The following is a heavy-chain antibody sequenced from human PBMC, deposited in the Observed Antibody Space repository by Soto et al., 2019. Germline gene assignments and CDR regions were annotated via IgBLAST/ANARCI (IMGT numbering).Heavy chain of an antibody. CDR3: ARLYSGWHHY. D-gene: IGHD6-19*01. Sequence: PGESLKISCKGSGYSFTNYWISWVRQMPGKGLEWMGRIDVSDSDTRYSPSFQGQVTISADKSISTAYLQWSSLEASDTAMYYCARLYSGWHHYWGQGTLVTVSS. CDR2: IDVSDSDT. CDR1: GYSFTNYW. V-gene: IGHV5-51*01. J-gene: IGHJ4*02.